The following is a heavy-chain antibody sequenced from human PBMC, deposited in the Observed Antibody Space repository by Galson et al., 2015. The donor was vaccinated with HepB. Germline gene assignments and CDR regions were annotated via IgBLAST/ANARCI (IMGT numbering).Heavy chain of an antibody. J-gene: IGHJ4*02. CDR1: GYTFTRYG. V-gene: IGHV1-18*04. Sequence: SVKVSCKASGYTFTRYGISWVRQAPGQGLEWMGWISAYTGNTEYAQNFQGRVTMTTDTSMTTAYVELRSLRSDDTATYYCARDSNRISVAALDYWGQGSLVTVSS. CDR3: ARDSNRISVAALDY. D-gene: IGHD6-19*01. CDR2: ISAYTGNT.